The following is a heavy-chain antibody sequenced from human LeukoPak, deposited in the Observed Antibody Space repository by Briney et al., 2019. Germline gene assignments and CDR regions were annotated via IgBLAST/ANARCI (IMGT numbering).Heavy chain of an antibody. D-gene: IGHD3-3*01. V-gene: IGHV1-2*02. CDR3: ARDGASGYLADY. CDR2: INPNSGGT. CDR1: GYTLTGYY. Sequence: ASVKVSCKASGYTLTGYYMHWVRQAPGQGLEWMGWINPNSGGTNYAQKFQGRVTMTRDRSISTAYMELSRLGSDDTAVYYCARDGASGYLADYWGQGTLVTVSS. J-gene: IGHJ4*02.